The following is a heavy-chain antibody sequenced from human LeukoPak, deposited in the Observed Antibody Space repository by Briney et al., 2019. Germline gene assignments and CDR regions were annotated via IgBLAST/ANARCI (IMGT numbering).Heavy chain of an antibody. J-gene: IGHJ4*02. V-gene: IGHV3-30*03. D-gene: IGHD1-26*01. CDR2: ISFDGSNK. CDR3: ARGGGSSKNFDY. Sequence: GGSLRLSCAASGFTFRNYDMHWVRQAPGKGLEWVAVISFDGSNKYSADSVKGRFTISRDNSKNTLYLQMNSLRAEDTAVYYCARGGGSSKNFDYWGQGTLVTVSS. CDR1: GFTFRNYD.